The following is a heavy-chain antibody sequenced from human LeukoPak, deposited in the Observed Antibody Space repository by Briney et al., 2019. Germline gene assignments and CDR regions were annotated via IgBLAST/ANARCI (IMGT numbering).Heavy chain of an antibody. V-gene: IGHV3-11*01. J-gene: IGHJ4*02. CDR1: GFTFSGYY. D-gene: IGHD3-22*01. CDR2: ISSSGSTI. CDR3: AKGLHGNYYDSSGDYFDY. Sequence: TPGGSLRLSCAASGFTFSGYYMSWIRQAPGKGLEWVSYISSSGSTIYYADSVKGRFTISRDNAKNSLYLQMNSLRAEDTAVYYCAKGLHGNYYDSSGDYFDYWGQGTLVTVSS.